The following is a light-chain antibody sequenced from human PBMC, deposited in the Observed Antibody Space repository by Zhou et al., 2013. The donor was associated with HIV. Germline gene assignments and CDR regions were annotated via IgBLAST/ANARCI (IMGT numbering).Light chain of an antibody. CDR1: QGIRND. V-gene: IGKV1-17*01. Sequence: DIRMTQSPSSLSASVGDTVTIYCRASQGIRNDLGWYQQKPGKAPKRLIYAASSLQSGVPSRFSGSGSGTDFALTISSLQPEDFATYYCQQANTFPVTFGQGTKVEIK. CDR3: QQANTFPVT. CDR2: AAS. J-gene: IGKJ1*01.